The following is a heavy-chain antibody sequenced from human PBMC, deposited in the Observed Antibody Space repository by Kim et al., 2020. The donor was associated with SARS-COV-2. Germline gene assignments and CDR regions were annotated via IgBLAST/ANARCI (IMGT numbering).Heavy chain of an antibody. CDR3: ARGAVTIFGVVIRYYYYGMDV. V-gene: IGHV4-34*01. D-gene: IGHD3-3*01. CDR2: INHSGST. Sequence: SETLSLTCAVYGGSFSGYYWSWIRQPPGKGLEWIGEINHSGSTNYNPSLKSRVTISVDTSKNQFSLKLSSVTAADTAVYYCARGAVTIFGVVIRYYYYGMDVWGQGTTVTVSS. CDR1: GGSFSGYY. J-gene: IGHJ6*02.